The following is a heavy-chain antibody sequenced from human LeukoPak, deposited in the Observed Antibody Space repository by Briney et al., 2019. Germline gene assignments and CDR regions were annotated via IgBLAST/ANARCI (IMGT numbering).Heavy chain of an antibody. CDR3: AREGGGMDV. D-gene: IGHD3-16*01. Sequence: GGSLRLSCAASGFTFSIYGMAWVRQAPGKGLEWVANMKQDRIEKYSVDSVKGRFTISRDNAKNSLYLQMNSLRPEDTAVYYCAREGGGMDVWGQGTTVTVSS. V-gene: IGHV3-7*04. J-gene: IGHJ6*02. CDR2: MKQDRIEK. CDR1: GFTFSIYG.